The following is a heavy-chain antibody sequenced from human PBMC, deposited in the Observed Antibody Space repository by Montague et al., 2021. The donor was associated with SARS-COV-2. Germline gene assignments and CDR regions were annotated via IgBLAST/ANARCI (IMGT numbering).Heavy chain of an antibody. Sequence: TLSLTCTVSGGSISSGGYYWNWIRQHPGKGLEWIGYIYYSGSTYYNPSLKSRVTISVDTSKNQFSLKLSSVTAADTAVYYCARDTGISGAFDIWGQGTMVTVSS. J-gene: IGHJ3*02. D-gene: IGHD2-15*01. CDR1: GGSISSGGYY. CDR2: IYYSGST. V-gene: IGHV4-31*03. CDR3: ARDTGISGAFDI.